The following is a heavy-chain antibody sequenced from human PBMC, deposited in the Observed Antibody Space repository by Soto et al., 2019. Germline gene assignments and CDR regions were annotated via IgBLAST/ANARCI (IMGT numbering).Heavy chain of an antibody. V-gene: IGHV5-51*07. Sequence: GESLTISCKGSGYSFTSYWIGWVHQMPGKGLEWMGIIYPGDSDTRYSPSFQGQVTISADKSISTAYLQWSSLKASDTAMYYCARSSGIRYFDWLPKYYFDYWGQGTLVTVSS. CDR1: GYSFTSYW. CDR2: IYPGDSDT. D-gene: IGHD3-9*01. CDR3: ARSSGIRYFDWLPKYYFDY. J-gene: IGHJ4*02.